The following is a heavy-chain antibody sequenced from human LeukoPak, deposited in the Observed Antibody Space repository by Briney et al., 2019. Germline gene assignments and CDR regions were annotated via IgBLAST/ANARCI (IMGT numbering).Heavy chain of an antibody. Sequence: GGSLRLSCVASGVTLSNYAMSWARQAPGKGLEWVSGISSSGSGGNTYYADSVKGRFTISRDSSRNTLFLHMNTLRAEDTAIYYCAEDRTVGASYWYFDLWGRGTLVTVSS. V-gene: IGHV3-23*01. CDR3: AEDRTVGASYWYFDL. CDR2: ISSSGSGGNT. D-gene: IGHD1-26*01. J-gene: IGHJ2*01. CDR1: GVTLSNYA.